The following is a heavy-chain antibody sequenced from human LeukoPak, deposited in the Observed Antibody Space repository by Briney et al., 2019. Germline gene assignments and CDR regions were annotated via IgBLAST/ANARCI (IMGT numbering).Heavy chain of an antibody. J-gene: IGHJ5*02. CDR3: ARDKLLPGDFWSGQNWFDP. Sequence: GASVKVSCKASGYTFTSYAMNWVRQAPGQGLEWMGWINTNTGNPTYAQGFTGRFVFSSDTSVSTAYLQISSLKAEDTAVYYCARDKLLPGDFWSGQNWFDPWGQGTLVTVSS. D-gene: IGHD3-3*01. CDR1: GYTFTSYA. V-gene: IGHV7-4-1*02. CDR2: INTNTGNP.